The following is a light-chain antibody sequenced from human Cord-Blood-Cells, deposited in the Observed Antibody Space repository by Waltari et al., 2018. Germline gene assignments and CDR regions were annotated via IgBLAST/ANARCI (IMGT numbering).Light chain of an antibody. CDR3: QQYYSFPWT. CDR1: QGIRSY. J-gene: IGKJ1*01. CDR2: AAS. Sequence: VIWMTQSPSLLSASTGDRVPISCRMSQGIRSYLAWYQQKPGKAPELLIYAASTLQSGVPSRFSGSGSGTDFTLTISCLQSEDFATYYCQQYYSFPWTFGQGTKVEIK. V-gene: IGKV1D-8*03.